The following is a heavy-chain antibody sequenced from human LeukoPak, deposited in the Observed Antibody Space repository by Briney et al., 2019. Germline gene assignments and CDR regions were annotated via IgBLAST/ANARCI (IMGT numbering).Heavy chain of an antibody. Sequence: PGGSLRLSCAASRFTFSDYYMSWIRQAPGKGLEWVSYISSSSSYTNYADSVKGRFTISRDNAKNSLYLQMNSLRAEDTAVYYCAKMATVTTRNYFDYWGQGTLVTVSS. D-gene: IGHD4-17*01. V-gene: IGHV3-11*06. CDR1: RFTFSDYY. CDR3: AKMATVTTRNYFDY. J-gene: IGHJ4*02. CDR2: ISSSSSYT.